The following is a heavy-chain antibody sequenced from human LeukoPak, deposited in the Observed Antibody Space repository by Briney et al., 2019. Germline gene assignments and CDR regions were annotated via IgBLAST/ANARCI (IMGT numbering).Heavy chain of an antibody. CDR2: IYYSGST. Sequence: SETLSLTCTVSGGSISSYYWSWIRQPPGKGLEWIGYIYYSGSTNYNPSLKSRVTISVDASKNQFSLKLSSVTAADTAVYYCARTLNWFDPWGQGTLVTVSS. CDR3: ARTLNWFDP. V-gene: IGHV4-59*01. CDR1: GGSISSYY. J-gene: IGHJ5*02.